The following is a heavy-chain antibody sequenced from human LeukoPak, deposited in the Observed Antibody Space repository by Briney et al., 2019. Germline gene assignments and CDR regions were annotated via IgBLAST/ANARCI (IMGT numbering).Heavy chain of an antibody. D-gene: IGHD3-22*01. J-gene: IGHJ4*02. Sequence: SVKVSCKASGGIFSSYAISWVRQAPGQGLEWVGRIIPILGIANYAQKFQGRVTITADKSTSTAYMELSSLRSEDTAVYYCARVGDSSGYSYWGQGTLVTVSS. CDR1: GGIFSSYA. CDR2: IIPILGIA. CDR3: ARVGDSSGYSY. V-gene: IGHV1-69*04.